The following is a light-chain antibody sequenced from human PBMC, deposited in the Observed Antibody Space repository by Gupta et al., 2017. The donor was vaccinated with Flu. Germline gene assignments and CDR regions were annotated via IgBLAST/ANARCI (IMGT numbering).Light chain of an antibody. Sequence: SPSSLSASVGDRVTITCRASQSISTYLNWYQHKPGKVPKLLIHAASSLQSGVPSRFSGSGSGTDFALTISRLQPEDSASYYCQQSYSFFTFAGGTKVEIK. CDR2: AAS. J-gene: IGKJ4*01. V-gene: IGKV1-39*01. CDR1: QSISTY. CDR3: QQSYSFFT.